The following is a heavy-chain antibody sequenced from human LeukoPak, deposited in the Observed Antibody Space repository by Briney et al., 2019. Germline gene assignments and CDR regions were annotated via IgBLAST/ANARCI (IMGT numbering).Heavy chain of an antibody. CDR2: IRNDGSNK. CDR3: AKKDGGRGEGTFDY. D-gene: IGHD3-10*01. J-gene: IGHJ4*02. V-gene: IGHV3-30*02. Sequence: GGSLRLSCAASGFTFSSYAMSWVRQAPGKGLQWVAFIRNDGSNKYYADSVRGRFTISRDNSKNTLYLQMNSLRAEDTAMYYCAKKDGGRGEGTFDYWGQGTLVTVSS. CDR1: GFTFSSYA.